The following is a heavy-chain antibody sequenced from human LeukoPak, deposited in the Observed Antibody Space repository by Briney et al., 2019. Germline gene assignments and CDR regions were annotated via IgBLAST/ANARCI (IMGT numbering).Heavy chain of an antibody. CDR3: ICDRG. D-gene: IGHD2-21*01. Sequence: PGGSLRLSCTASAFTLSSYWMHWVRQAPGKGLVWVSLINNDGTNTNYADSVKGRFTISRDNAKNTLYLQMSNLRADDTAVYYCICDRGGGQGTLVTVSS. V-gene: IGHV3-74*01. CDR2: INNDGTNT. J-gene: IGHJ4*02. CDR1: AFTLSSYW.